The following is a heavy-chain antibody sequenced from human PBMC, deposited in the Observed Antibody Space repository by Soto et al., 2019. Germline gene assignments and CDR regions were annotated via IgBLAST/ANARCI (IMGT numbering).Heavy chain of an antibody. CDR3: ARAWGSSWYWFDP. D-gene: IGHD6-13*01. CDR1: GGSISSYY. V-gene: IGHV4-59*01. J-gene: IGHJ5*02. Sequence: SETLSLTCTVSGGSISSYYWSWIRQPPGKGLEWIGYIYYSGSTNYNPSLKSRVTISVDTSKNQFSLKLSSVTAADTAVYYCARAWGSSWYWFDPWGQGTLVTVSS. CDR2: IYYSGST.